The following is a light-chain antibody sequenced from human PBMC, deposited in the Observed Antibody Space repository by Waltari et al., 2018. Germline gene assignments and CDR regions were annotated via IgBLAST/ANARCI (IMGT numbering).Light chain of an antibody. CDR1: QTIITTD. V-gene: IGKV3-20*01. CDR3: QQYGGSPLVT. J-gene: IGKJ3*01. CDR2: GTS. Sequence: EIVLTQSPGTLSLSPGERATLSCRASQTIITTDLAWYQQKPGQAPRILIYGTSNRATGIPDRFSGSGSGTDFILTISRLQPEDFAVYYCQQYGGSPLVTFGPGTKVDIK.